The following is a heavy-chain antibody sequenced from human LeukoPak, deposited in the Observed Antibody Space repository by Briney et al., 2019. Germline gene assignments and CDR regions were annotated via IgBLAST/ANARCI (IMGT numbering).Heavy chain of an antibody. CDR2: IDPNSGGT. CDR3: ARDREGLAYFDY. V-gene: IGHV1-2*02. D-gene: IGHD3/OR15-3a*01. Sequence: GASVKVSCKASGYTFNGKFIHWVRQAPGQGLEWMGWIDPNSGGTDYAQKFRGRVTMTRDTSTSTAYMDLSSLISDDTAVYYCARDREGLAYFDYWGQGTLVTVSS. CDR1: GYTFNGKF. J-gene: IGHJ4*02.